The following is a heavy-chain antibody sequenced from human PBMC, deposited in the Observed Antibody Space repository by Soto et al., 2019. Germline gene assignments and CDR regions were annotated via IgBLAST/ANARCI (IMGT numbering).Heavy chain of an antibody. D-gene: IGHD1-26*01. CDR3: ARSVDVGALYYGMDV. CDR2: TVPSYGTA. J-gene: IGHJ6*02. CDR1: GGTFRSYG. Sequence: WASVKVSCKASGGTFRSYGINWVRQAPGQGLEWMGGTVPSYGTAKYAQKFQGRLTITADTSTSTAYMELSSLRYEDTAVYYWARSVDVGALYYGMDVWGQGTTVTVSS. V-gene: IGHV1-69*06.